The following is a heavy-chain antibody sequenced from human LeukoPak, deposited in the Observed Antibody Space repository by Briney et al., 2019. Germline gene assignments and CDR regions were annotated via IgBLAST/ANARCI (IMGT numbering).Heavy chain of an antibody. D-gene: IGHD6-6*01. V-gene: IGHV3-23*01. Sequence: GGSLRLSCAASGFTFSTYAMSWVRQAPGKGLEWVSAITGSADRTHYADSVKGRFTISRDNSKNIVYLQMNSLRAEDTAVYYCARVAFRSSSYISGIDYWGQGTLVTVSS. CDR2: ITGSADRT. CDR1: GFTFSTYA. J-gene: IGHJ4*02. CDR3: ARVAFRSSSYISGIDY.